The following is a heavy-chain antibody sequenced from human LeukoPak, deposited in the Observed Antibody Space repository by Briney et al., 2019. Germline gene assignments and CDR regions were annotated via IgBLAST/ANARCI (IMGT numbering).Heavy chain of an antibody. CDR1: GGSISTYY. D-gene: IGHD3-3*01. Sequence: SDTLSLTCTVSGGSISTYYWSWIRQPAGKGLEWIGRIYTSGTTNYNPSLKSRVTMSVDTSKNQFSLKLSSVTPADTAIYYCARGEGFWSGLHYYFYYYMDVWGKGTTVTVSS. CDR2: IYTSGTT. J-gene: IGHJ6*03. V-gene: IGHV4-4*07. CDR3: ARGEGFWSGLHYYFYYYMDV.